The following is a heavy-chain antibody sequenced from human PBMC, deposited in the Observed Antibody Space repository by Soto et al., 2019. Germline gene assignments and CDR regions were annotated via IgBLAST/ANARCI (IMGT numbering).Heavy chain of an antibody. CDR3: AKIKVRGIGSYYYGMDV. J-gene: IGHJ6*02. V-gene: IGHV3-30*18. CDR1: GFTFSSYG. D-gene: IGHD3-10*01. Sequence: QVQLVESGGGVVQPGRSLRLSCAASGFTFSSYGMHWVRQAPGKGLEWVAVISYDGSNKYYADSVKGRFTISRDNSKNTLYLQMNSLRAEDTAVYYCAKIKVRGIGSYYYGMDVWGQGTTVTVSS. CDR2: ISYDGSNK.